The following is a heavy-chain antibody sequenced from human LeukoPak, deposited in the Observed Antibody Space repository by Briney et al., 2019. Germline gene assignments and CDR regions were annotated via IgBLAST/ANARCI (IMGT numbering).Heavy chain of an antibody. CDR3: ARGMGYSYVLDY. D-gene: IGHD5-18*01. CDR2: IIPMYGSP. J-gene: IGHJ4*02. Sequence: ASVKVSCKASGVTFISTAINWVRQAPGQGLEWMGRIIPMYGSPNHAQKFQGRVTITTDESKSTAYMELNSLTSEDTAVYFCARGMGYSYVLDYWGQGTLVTVSS. V-gene: IGHV1-69*05. CDR1: GVTFISTA.